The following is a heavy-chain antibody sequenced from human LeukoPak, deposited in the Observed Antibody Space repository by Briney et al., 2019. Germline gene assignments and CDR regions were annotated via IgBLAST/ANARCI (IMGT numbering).Heavy chain of an antibody. Sequence: PSETLSLTCTVSGGSISSGGYYWSWIRQHAGKGLEWIGYIYYSGSTYYNPSLKSRFTISVDTSKNQFSLKLSSVTAADTAVYYCATGTGYDFWSCYLDNWFDPWGQGTLVTVSS. D-gene: IGHD3-3*01. CDR3: ATGTGYDFWSCYLDNWFDP. CDR1: GGSISSGGYY. J-gene: IGHJ5*02. CDR2: IYYSGST. V-gene: IGHV4-31*03.